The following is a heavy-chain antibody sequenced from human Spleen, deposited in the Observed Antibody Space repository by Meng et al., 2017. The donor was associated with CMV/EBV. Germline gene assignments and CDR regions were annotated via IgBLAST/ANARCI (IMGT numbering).Heavy chain of an antibody. Sequence: QVQLVQSGGEVKKPGASVKVSCKASGYTFTGYYMHWVRQAPGQGLEWMGIINPSGGSTSYAQKFQGRVTMTRDTSTSTVYMELSSLRSEDTAVYYCARGGSGSYYLGWFDPWGQGTLVTVSS. CDR3: ARGGSGSYYLGWFDP. J-gene: IGHJ5*02. V-gene: IGHV1-46*01. CDR1: GYTFTGYY. D-gene: IGHD1-26*01. CDR2: INPSGGST.